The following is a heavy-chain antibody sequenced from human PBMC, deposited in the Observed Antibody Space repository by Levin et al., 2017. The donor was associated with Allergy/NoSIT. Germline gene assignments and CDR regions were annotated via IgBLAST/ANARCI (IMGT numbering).Heavy chain of an antibody. Sequence: PGGSLRLSCAASGFTFSSYSMNWVRQAPGKGLEWVSYIDSTSSTIYYADSVKGRFTTSRDNAKNSLYLQMNSLRDEDTAVYYCARDLTFLSLIDYWGQGTLVTVSS. J-gene: IGHJ4*02. D-gene: IGHD3-16*02. CDR1: GFTFSSYS. CDR3: ARDLTFLSLIDY. CDR2: IDSTSSTI. V-gene: IGHV3-48*02.